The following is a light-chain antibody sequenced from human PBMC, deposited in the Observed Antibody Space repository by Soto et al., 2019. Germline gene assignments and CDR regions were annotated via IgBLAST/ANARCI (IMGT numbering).Light chain of an antibody. Sequence: EIVLTQSPGTLSLSPGERATLSCRASQSVSSSYLAWYQQKPGQAPRLLIYGASSRATGIPDRFSGSGSGTDCTLTISRLEPEEFAVYYCQQYGSSPGFTFGPGTKVDIK. J-gene: IGKJ3*01. CDR1: QSVSSSY. CDR3: QQYGSSPGFT. CDR2: GAS. V-gene: IGKV3-20*01.